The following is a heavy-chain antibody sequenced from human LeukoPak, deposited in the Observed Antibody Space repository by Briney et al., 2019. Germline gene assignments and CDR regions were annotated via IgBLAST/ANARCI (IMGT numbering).Heavy chain of an antibody. CDR3: AKQGRGLAAAYFDF. CDR1: GFTFSSYG. J-gene: IGHJ4*02. CDR2: ISGSGGFT. Sequence: GGSLRLSCAASGFTFSSYGMSWVRQAPGKGLEWVSAISGSGGFTYYADSVKGRFTISRDNSKNTLYLQTNSLRAEDTAVYYCAKQGRGLAAAYFDFWGQGTLVTVSS. V-gene: IGHV3-23*01. D-gene: IGHD6-13*01.